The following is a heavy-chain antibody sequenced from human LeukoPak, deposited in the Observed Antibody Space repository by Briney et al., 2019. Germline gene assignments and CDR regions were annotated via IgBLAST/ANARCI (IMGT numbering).Heavy chain of an antibody. CDR2: ISYSGST. Sequence: SETLSLTCTVSGGSISSYYWSWIRQPPGKGLEWIGYISYSGSTNYNPSLKSRVTISVDTSKNQFSLNLTSVTAADTAVYYCARAPEIAAAHDYWGQGTLVTVSS. J-gene: IGHJ4*02. CDR3: ARAPEIAAAHDY. CDR1: GGSISSYY. D-gene: IGHD6-13*01. V-gene: IGHV4-59*01.